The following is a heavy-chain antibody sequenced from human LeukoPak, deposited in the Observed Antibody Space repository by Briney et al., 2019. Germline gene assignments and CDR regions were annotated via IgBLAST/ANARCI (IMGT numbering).Heavy chain of an antibody. CDR2: IYYSGST. V-gene: IGHV4-59*01. D-gene: IGHD6-13*01. CDR3: ARVGAAAGYYFDY. Sequence: SEALSLTCTVSGGSISSYYWSWIRQPPGKGLEWIGYIYYSGSTNYNPSLKSRVTISVDTSKNQFSLKLSSVTAADTAVYYCARVGAAAGYYFDYWGQGTLVTVSS. J-gene: IGHJ4*02. CDR1: GGSISSYY.